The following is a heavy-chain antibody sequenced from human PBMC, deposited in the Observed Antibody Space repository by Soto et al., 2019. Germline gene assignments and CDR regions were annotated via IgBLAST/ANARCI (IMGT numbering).Heavy chain of an antibody. V-gene: IGHV1-69*12. D-gene: IGHD1-26*01. CDR1: GGTFSSYA. CDR2: IIPIFGAA. Sequence: QVQLVQSGAEVKKPGSSVKVSCKASGGTFSSYAISWGRQAPGQGLEWMGGIIPIFGAADYAQKFQGSVTTTADEPTRPAYLAESSARTEATAVYYCARHSGRWPEVQYYYGMDVWGQGTTGTFS. CDR3: ARHSGRWPEVQYYYGMDV. J-gene: IGHJ6*02.